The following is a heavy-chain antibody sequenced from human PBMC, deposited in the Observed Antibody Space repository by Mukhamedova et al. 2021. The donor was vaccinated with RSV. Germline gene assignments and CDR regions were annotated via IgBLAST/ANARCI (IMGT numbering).Heavy chain of an antibody. CDR2: IKLDGSEK. Sequence: GKGLEWVANIKLDGSEKYYVDSVKGRFTISRDNAKNSLYLQMSSLRAEDTAVYYCARRGDDFDYWGQGTLVTVSS. V-gene: IGHV3-7*05. CDR3: ARRGDDFDY. D-gene: IGHD3-16*01. J-gene: IGHJ4*02.